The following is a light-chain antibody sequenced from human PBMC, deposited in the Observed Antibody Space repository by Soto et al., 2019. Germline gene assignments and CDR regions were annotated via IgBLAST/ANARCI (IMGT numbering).Light chain of an antibody. V-gene: IGLV2-23*01. CDR1: SSDVGNYNL. J-gene: IGLJ1*01. CDR3: CSYAGSSTYV. CDR2: EDT. Sequence: QSALTQPASVSGSPGQSITISCTGTSSDVGNYNLVSWYLHHPGKAPKLLIYEDTKLPSGVSNRFSGSRSGNTASLTVSGLQAEDETDYYCCSYAGSSTYVFGTGTKVTVL.